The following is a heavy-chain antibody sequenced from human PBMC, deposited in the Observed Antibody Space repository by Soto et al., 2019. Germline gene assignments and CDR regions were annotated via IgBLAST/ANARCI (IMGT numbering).Heavy chain of an antibody. D-gene: IGHD1-1*01. Sequence: QVQLQESGPGLVKPSETLSLTCTVSGGSINNYYWVWLRQPPGEGLEWIGHMYYSGDTDYNPSLKSRVAISVETSKNRFSLRLTSVTAADTAVYYCARGDWNDYFYDGMDVWGQRTTVIVSS. CDR2: MYYSGDT. CDR1: GGSINNYY. V-gene: IGHV4-59*01. J-gene: IGHJ6*02. CDR3: ARGDWNDYFYDGMDV.